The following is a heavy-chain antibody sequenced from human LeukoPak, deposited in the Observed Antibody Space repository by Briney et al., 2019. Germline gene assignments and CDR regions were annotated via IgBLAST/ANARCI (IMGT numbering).Heavy chain of an antibody. Sequence: ASVKVSCKASGYTFTSYDINWVRQATGQGLEWMGWMNPNSGSTSYAQKFQGRVTMTRDTSTSTVYMELSSLRSGDTAVYYCARSVDGALYYWGQGTLVTVSS. CDR1: GYTFTSYD. CDR2: MNPNSGST. J-gene: IGHJ4*02. CDR3: ARSVDGALYY. D-gene: IGHD2-21*01. V-gene: IGHV1-8*02.